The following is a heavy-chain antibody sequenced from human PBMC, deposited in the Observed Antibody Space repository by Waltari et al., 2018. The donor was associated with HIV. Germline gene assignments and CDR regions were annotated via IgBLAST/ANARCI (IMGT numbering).Heavy chain of an antibody. CDR3: ARDRDDGLDV. J-gene: IGHJ6*02. V-gene: IGHV3-49*04. Sequence: ELQLVESGGGLVQPGRSLRLPCRASGFTLAAFAVTWVRQAPGKGVEWVGFLRNKPYGGTTEFAASVKGRFTISRDESKSIAFLQMNSLKAEDTAVYYCARDRDDGLDVWGQGTTVIVS. CDR1: GFTLAAFA. CDR2: LRNKPYGGTT.